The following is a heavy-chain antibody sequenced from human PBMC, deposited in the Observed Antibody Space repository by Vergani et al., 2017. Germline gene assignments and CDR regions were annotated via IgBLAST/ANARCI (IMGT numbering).Heavy chain of an antibody. CDR3: ARHRGSGVFFPSSYFYGMDV. Sequence: QVQLQESGPGLVKPSETLTLTCDVSDSSIMTNPYWGWFRQSPGKGLEWIGCIHHSGDTHYNSSLKSRVSISIVSSSKFSLSLTSVTAADTAIYYCARHRGSGVFFPSSYFYGMDVCVHGTTVTVSS. CDR2: IHHSGDT. J-gene: IGHJ6*02. CDR1: DSSIMTNPY. D-gene: IGHD3-10*01. V-gene: IGHV4-38-2*01.